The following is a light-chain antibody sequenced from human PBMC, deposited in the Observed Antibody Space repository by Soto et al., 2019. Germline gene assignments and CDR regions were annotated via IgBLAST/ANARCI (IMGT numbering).Light chain of an antibody. Sequence: QSALTQPPSVSGAPGQRGTISCTGSSSNIGAGYEVNWYQHLPGTAPKLLIYDNNNRPSGVPDRFSGSKSGTSASLAITGLQAEDEAEYYCQSYDSSLSALYVFGTGTKVTVL. V-gene: IGLV1-40*01. CDR3: QSYDSSLSALYV. CDR2: DNN. CDR1: SSNIGAGYE. J-gene: IGLJ1*01.